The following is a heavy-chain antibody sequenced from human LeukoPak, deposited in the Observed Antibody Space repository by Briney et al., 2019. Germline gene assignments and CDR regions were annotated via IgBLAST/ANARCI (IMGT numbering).Heavy chain of an antibody. V-gene: IGHV3-23*01. D-gene: IGHD3-3*01. CDR3: AREIRSSYYYYYYYMDV. CDR1: GFTFSGYG. CDR2: ISGSGGST. J-gene: IGHJ6*03. Sequence: GGSLRLSCAASGFTFSGYGMSWVRQAPGKGLKWVSAISGSGGSTYYADSVKGRITISRDNSKNTLYLQMNSLRAEDTAVYYCAREIRSSYYYYYYYMDVWGKGTTVTISS.